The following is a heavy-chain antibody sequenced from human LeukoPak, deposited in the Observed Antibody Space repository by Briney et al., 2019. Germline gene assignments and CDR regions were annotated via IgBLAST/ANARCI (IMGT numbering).Heavy chain of an antibody. CDR2: INPSGGST. V-gene: IGHV1-46*01. Sequence: GASVKVSCKASGYTFTSYYVHWVRQAPGQGLEWMGVINPSGGSTSYAQKFQGRVTMTRDTSTSTVYMELSNLRSEDTAVYYCARDSTPYYYDSSGIDPWGQGTLVTVSS. D-gene: IGHD3-22*01. J-gene: IGHJ5*02. CDR1: GYTFTSYY. CDR3: ARDSTPYYYDSSGIDP.